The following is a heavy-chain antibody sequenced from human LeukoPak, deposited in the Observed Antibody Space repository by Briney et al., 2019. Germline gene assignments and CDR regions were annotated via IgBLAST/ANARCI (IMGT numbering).Heavy chain of an antibody. Sequence: SETLSLTCAVSGDSISNYYWSWIRQPPGKGLEWIGYIYYSGSTNYNPSLKSRVTISVDTSKNQFSLKLSSVTAADTAVYYCAREVVAAAGTVDYWGQGALVTVSS. CDR2: IYYSGST. J-gene: IGHJ4*02. CDR1: GDSISNYY. V-gene: IGHV4-59*01. CDR3: AREVVAAAGTVDY. D-gene: IGHD6-13*01.